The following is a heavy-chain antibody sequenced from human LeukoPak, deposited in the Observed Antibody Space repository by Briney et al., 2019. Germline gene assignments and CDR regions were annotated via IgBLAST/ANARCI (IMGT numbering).Heavy chain of an antibody. J-gene: IGHJ4*02. V-gene: IGHV4-59*01. CDR1: GGSISSYC. Sequence: SETLSLTCTVSGGSISSYCWSWVRQPPGKGLEWIGYIYYSGSTNYNPSLKRRVTISVDTSKNQFSLKLSSVTAADPAVYYCARGGKGHPLAPIDYWGQGTLVTVSS. D-gene: IGHD3-10*01. CDR2: IYYSGST. CDR3: ARGGKGHPLAPIDY.